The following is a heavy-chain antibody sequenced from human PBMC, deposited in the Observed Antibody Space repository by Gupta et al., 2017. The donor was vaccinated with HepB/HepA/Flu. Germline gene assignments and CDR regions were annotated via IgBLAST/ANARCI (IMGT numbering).Heavy chain of an antibody. CDR2: ISAYNGNT. CDR3: ARDRIGAARPYNYYYYMDV. Sequence: QVQLVQSGAEEKKPGASVKVSCKASGYTFISYGISWVRQAPGQGLEWMGWISAYNGNTNYAQKLQGRVTMTTDTSTSTAYMELRSLRSDDTAVYYCARDRIGAARPYNYYYYMDVWGKGTTVTVSS. D-gene: IGHD6-13*01. J-gene: IGHJ6*03. CDR1: GYTFISYG. V-gene: IGHV1-18*01.